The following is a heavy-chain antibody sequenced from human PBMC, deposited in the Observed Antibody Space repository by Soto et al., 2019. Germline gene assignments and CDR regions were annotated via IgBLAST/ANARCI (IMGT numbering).Heavy chain of an antibody. CDR3: RRSSRYSTDV. V-gene: IGHV4-39*01. J-gene: IGHJ6*02. D-gene: IGHD6-13*01. CDR1: CDSIRSSSY. CDR2: IYSTGNT. Sequence: SDTLSLTCTVSCDSIRSSSYWGWIRQPPGKGLEWIGSIYSTGNTYYNPSLNSQVTISVDTSKNQFSLNVISVTAADTAVYYCRRSSRYSTDVWGQGTTVT.